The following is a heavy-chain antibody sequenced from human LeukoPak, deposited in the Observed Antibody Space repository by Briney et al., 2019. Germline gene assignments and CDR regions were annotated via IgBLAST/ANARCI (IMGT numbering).Heavy chain of an antibody. CDR1: GFTFSDYY. V-gene: IGHV3-11*04. CDR2: ISNSGNTI. CDR3: ARGGGYTSSWYLEAFDI. D-gene: IGHD6-13*01. Sequence: GGSLRLSCAASGFTFSDYYMSWIRQAPGKGLEWVSYISNSGNTIYYPDSVKGGFTISRDNAKNSLYLQMSSLRAEDTAVYYCARGGGYTSSWYLEAFDIWGQGTMVTVSS. J-gene: IGHJ3*02.